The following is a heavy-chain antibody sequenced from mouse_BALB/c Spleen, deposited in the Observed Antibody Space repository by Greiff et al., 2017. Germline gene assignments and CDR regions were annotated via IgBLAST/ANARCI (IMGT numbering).Heavy chain of an antibody. CDR1: GYTFTSYN. V-gene: IGHV1-12*01. CDR2: IYPGNGDT. Sequence: QVQLQQPGAELVKPGASVKMSCKASGYTFTSYNMHWVKQTPGQGLEWIGAIYPGNGDTSYNQKFKGKATLTADKSSSTAYMQLSSLTSEDSAVYYCARRDGNYPFAYWGQGTLVTVSA. J-gene: IGHJ3*01. CDR3: ARRDGNYPFAY. D-gene: IGHD2-1*01.